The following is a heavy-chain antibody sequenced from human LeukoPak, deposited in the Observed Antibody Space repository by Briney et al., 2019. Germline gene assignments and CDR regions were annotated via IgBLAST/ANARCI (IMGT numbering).Heavy chain of an antibody. V-gene: IGHV4-59*08. CDR1: GGSISSYH. CDR3: AVATLWFGELTLEY. CDR2: IYYSGST. D-gene: IGHD3-10*01. Sequence: SETLSLTCTVSGGSISSYHWSWIRRPPGKGLAWIGYIYYSGSTNYNASPKSRVTISVDPSKDQFSLKLSSVTAADTAVYYCAVATLWFGELTLEYWGQGTLVTVSS. J-gene: IGHJ4*02.